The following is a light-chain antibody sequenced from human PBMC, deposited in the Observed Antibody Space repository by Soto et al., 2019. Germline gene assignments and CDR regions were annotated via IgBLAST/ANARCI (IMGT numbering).Light chain of an antibody. Sequence: QSVLTQPPSVSAAPGLKVTISCSGSISNIGVNYVSWYQQVPGTAPKLLIYEHNKRPSGIPDRFSGSKSGTSATLGITGLQTGDEGDYYCAVWDDILRGPLFGGGTKVTVL. J-gene: IGLJ3*02. CDR2: EHN. V-gene: IGLV1-51*01. CDR1: ISNIGVNY. CDR3: AVWDDILRGPL.